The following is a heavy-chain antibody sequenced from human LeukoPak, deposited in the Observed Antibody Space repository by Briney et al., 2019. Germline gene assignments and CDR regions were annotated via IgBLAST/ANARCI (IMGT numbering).Heavy chain of an antibody. Sequence: PSETLSLTCTVSGGSISSYYWSWIRQPPGKGLEWIGYMYYSGSTEYNPSLKSRVTMSVDTSKNQFSLKLSSVTAADTAVYYCARVGDYFFDYWGQGTLVTVSS. CDR2: MYYSGST. CDR3: ARVGDYFFDY. CDR1: GGSISSYY. V-gene: IGHV4-59*01. J-gene: IGHJ4*02. D-gene: IGHD2-21*02.